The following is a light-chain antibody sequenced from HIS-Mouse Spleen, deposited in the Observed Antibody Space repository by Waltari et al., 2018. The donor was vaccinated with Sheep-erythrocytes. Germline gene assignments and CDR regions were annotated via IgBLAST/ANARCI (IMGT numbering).Light chain of an antibody. J-gene: IGLJ2*01. V-gene: IGLV2-8*01. CDR2: EVS. Sequence: LTQPPSASGSPGQSVTISCTGTSSDVGGYNYVSWYQQHPGKAPKLMIYEVSKRPSGVPDRFSGSKSGNTASLTVSGLQAEDEADYYCSSYAGSNNLVFGGGTKLTVL. CDR1: SSDVGGYNY. CDR3: SSYAGSNNLV.